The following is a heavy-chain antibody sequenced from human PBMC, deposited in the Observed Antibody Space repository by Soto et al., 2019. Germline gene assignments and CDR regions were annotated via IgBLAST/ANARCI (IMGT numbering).Heavy chain of an antibody. CDR2: IWYDGSNK. J-gene: IGHJ4*02. CDR3: ARDVHSFNGDYGFDY. D-gene: IGHD4-17*01. V-gene: IGHV3-33*01. CDR1: GFTFSSYG. Sequence: VQLVESGGGVVQPGRSLRLSCAASGFTFSSYGMHWVRQAPGKGLEWVAVIWYDGSNKYYADSVKGRFTISRDNSKNTLYLQMNSLRAEDTAVYYCARDVHSFNGDYGFDYWGQGTLVTVSS.